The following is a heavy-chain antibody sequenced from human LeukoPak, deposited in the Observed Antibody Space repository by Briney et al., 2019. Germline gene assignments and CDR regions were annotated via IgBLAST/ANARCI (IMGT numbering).Heavy chain of an antibody. Sequence: TXXXTCTXXGGSXSXXFWSWXXXPPXXGLXWIGYIYYSGSTNYNPSLKSRVTISVDTSKNQFSLKLSSVTAADTAVYYCASDSLGSPIAVAWGQGTLVTVSS. D-gene: IGHD6-19*01. CDR3: ASDSLGSPIAVA. J-gene: IGHJ4*02. V-gene: IGHV4-59*08. CDR2: IYYSGST. CDR1: GGSXSXXF.